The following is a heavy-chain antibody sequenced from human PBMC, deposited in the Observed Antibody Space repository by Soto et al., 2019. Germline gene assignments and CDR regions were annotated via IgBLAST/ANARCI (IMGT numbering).Heavy chain of an antibody. V-gene: IGHV4-59*01. CDR2: IYYSGST. CDR3: ARGDSSWDVYYYYGMDV. Sequence: QVQLQESGPGLVKPSETLSLTCTVSGGSISSYYWSWIRQPPGKGLEWIGYIYYSGSTNYNPSLKSRVTISVDTSKNQFSRKLGAVTAADTAVYYWARGDSSWDVYYYYGMDVWGQGTTVTVSS. D-gene: IGHD6-13*01. CDR1: GGSISSYY. J-gene: IGHJ6*02.